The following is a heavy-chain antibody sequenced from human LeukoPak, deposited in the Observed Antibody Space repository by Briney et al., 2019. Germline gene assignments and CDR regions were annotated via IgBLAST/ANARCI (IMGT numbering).Heavy chain of an antibody. CDR2: IYSGGST. D-gene: IGHD1-26*01. J-gene: IGHJ4*02. Sequence: GGSLRLSCVASGFTFSSYWMHWVRQDPRKGLEWVSVIYSGGSTYYADSVKGRFTISRDNSKNTLYLQMNSLRAEDTAVYYCARVVGATDYWGQGTLVTVSS. CDR1: GFTFSSYW. V-gene: IGHV3-53*01. CDR3: ARVVGATDY.